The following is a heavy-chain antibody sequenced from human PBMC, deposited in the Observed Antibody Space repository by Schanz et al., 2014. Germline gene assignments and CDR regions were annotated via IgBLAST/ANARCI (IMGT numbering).Heavy chain of an antibody. CDR3: ARQRSYFYAMDV. V-gene: IGHV3-11*01. CDR1: RLTFGNYW. Sequence: QVQLVESGGGLVQPGGSLRLSCATSRLTFGNYWMSWVRQAPGKGLEWVSYISSVGISKYYADPVKGRFTISRDSAKNSLYLQMNSLRAEDTAVYYCARQRSYFYAMDVWGQGTTVTVSS. CDR2: ISSVGISK. J-gene: IGHJ6*02.